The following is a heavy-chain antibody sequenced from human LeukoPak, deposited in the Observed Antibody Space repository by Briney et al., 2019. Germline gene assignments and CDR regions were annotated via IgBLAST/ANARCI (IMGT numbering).Heavy chain of an antibody. D-gene: IGHD4-17*01. CDR3: AKVGDYGDYALDY. Sequence: GGSLRLSCAASGFTFSHYWMSWVRQAPGKGLEWVANIKQDGSEQYYADSVKGRFTISRDNSKNTLYLQMNSLRAEDTAVYYCAKVGDYGDYALDYWGQGTLVTVSS. J-gene: IGHJ4*02. CDR2: IKQDGSEQ. V-gene: IGHV3-7*02. CDR1: GFTFSHYW.